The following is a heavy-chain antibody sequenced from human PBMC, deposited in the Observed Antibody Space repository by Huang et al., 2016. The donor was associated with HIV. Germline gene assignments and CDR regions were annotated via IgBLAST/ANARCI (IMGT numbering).Heavy chain of an antibody. J-gene: IGHJ4*02. Sequence: QLQLQESGPGLVKPSETLSLTCTVSGGSISSSSYYWGWIRQPPGKGLEWIGSSHYSGSTYYNPALKSRVTISVDTSKNQFSLKLSSVTAADTAVYYCARHSDDFWSGYSYFDYWGQGTLVPVSS. CDR1: GGSISSSSYY. CDR3: ARHSDDFWSGYSYFDY. CDR2: SHYSGST. D-gene: IGHD3-3*01. V-gene: IGHV4-39*01.